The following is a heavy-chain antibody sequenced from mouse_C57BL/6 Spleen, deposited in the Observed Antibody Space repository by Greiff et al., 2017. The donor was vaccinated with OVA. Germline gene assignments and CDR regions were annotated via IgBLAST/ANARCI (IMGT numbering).Heavy chain of an antibody. CDR1: GYTFTTYP. CDR2: FHPYNDDT. CDR3: ARGGNYLYYAMDY. J-gene: IGHJ4*01. Sequence: VKLQQSGAELVKPGASVKMSCKASGYTFTTYPIEWMKQNHGKSLEWIGNFHPYNDDTKYNEKFKGKATLTVEKSSSTVYLELSRLTSDDSAVYYCARGGNYLYYAMDYWGQGTSVTVSS. V-gene: IGHV1-47*01. D-gene: IGHD2-1*01.